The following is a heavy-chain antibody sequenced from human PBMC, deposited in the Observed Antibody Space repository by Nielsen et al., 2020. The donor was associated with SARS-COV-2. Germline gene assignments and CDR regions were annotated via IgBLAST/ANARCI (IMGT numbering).Heavy chain of an antibody. Sequence: GESLKISCQGSGYSFTNYWIAWVRQMPGKGLEWMGIIFPGDSDTRYSPSFEGQVTFSVDRSVSTAYLQWDSLEASDTAMYYCARYLLNWGLDYMDVWGKGTTVTVSS. CDR2: IFPGDSDT. J-gene: IGHJ6*03. D-gene: IGHD7-27*01. CDR1: GYSFTNYW. CDR3: ARYLLNWGLDYMDV. V-gene: IGHV5-51*01.